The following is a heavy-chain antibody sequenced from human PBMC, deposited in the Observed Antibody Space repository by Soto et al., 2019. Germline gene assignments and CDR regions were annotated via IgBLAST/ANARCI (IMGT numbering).Heavy chain of an antibody. D-gene: IGHD3-22*01. CDR3: VRDDRWAFDF. Sequence: DVQLVESGGGLVQPGGSLRVSCAASGFTFSNYAFNWIRQAPGKGLEWVSYISIGSGSIFYADSVKGRFTISRDDAKNSLYLQMNTLRDEDTAVYYCVRDDRWAFDFWGQGTMVTVSS. V-gene: IGHV3-48*02. CDR2: ISIGSGSI. CDR1: GFTFSNYA. J-gene: IGHJ3*01.